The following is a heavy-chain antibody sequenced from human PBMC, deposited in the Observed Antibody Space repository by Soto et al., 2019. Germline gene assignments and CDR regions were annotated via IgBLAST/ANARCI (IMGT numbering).Heavy chain of an antibody. J-gene: IGHJ4*02. Sequence: GGSLRLSCSASRFTFGGYAMSWVRQAPGKGLEWVSGITGNAANTVYADSVKGRFTISRDNSKNALYLQLNSLRAEDTAVYFCAKAARDCGGDCYSSYFDSWGQGALVTVS. CDR1: RFTFGGYA. D-gene: IGHD2-21*02. CDR3: AKAARDCGGDCYSSYFDS. V-gene: IGHV3-23*01. CDR2: ITGNAANT.